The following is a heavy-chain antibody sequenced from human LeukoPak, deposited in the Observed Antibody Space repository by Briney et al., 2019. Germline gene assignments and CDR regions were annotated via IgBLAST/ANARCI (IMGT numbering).Heavy chain of an antibody. CDR3: ARGPNTAAFDI. Sequence: ASVTVSFKASGYTFTTYYMHWLRQAPGQGLEWMGWINPDNGGTDSAQKFQGRVTMTRDTSISTAYMELSRLTSDDTAVYYCARGPNTAAFDIWGQGTIITVSS. V-gene: IGHV1-2*02. D-gene: IGHD6-13*01. CDR2: INPDNGGT. J-gene: IGHJ3*02. CDR1: GYTFTTYY.